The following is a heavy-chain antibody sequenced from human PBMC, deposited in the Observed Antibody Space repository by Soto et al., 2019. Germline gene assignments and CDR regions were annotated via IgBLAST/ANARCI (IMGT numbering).Heavy chain of an antibody. CDR1: GFTFDDYA. D-gene: IGHD3-10*01. V-gene: IGHV3-9*01. Sequence: EEQLVESGGTLVQPGRSLRLSCAASGFTFDDYAMHWVRQAPGKGLEWVSGINWNSGNIGYADSVKGRFTISRDNAKNSLYLQMDSLRGEDTALYYCAKDEFAFSYDYGLEVWGQGTSVTVSS. CDR2: INWNSGNI. CDR3: AKDEFAFSYDYGLEV. J-gene: IGHJ6*02.